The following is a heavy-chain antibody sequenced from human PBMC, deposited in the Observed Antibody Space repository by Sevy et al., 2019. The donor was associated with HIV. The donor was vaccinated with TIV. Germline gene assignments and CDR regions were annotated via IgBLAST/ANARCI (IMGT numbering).Heavy chain of an antibody. J-gene: IGHJ4*02. D-gene: IGHD3-3*01. Sequence: ASVKVSCKASGYTFTGYYMHWVRQAPGQGLEWMGRINPNSGGTNYAQKFQGRVTMTRDTSISTAYMELSRLRSDDTAVCYCARVAEYYDFWSGQLGIFDYWGQGTLVTVSS. CDR3: ARVAEYYDFWSGQLGIFDY. CDR1: GYTFTGYY. V-gene: IGHV1-2*06. CDR2: INPNSGGT.